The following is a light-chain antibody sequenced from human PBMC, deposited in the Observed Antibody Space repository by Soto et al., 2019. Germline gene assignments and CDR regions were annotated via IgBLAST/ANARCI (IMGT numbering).Light chain of an antibody. V-gene: IGKV4-1*01. J-gene: IGKJ1*01. Sequence: IVRTHSPATLSVSLFDRSTITCNSSHNTLYSSDNKNYLSWYQQRPGQPPKLLFYWASTRESGVPDRFSGSGSGTHFTLTITSLQAEDVAVYYCQQYYSSPPTFGQGTKVDI. CDR2: WAS. CDR1: HNTLYSSDNKNY. CDR3: QQYYSSPPT.